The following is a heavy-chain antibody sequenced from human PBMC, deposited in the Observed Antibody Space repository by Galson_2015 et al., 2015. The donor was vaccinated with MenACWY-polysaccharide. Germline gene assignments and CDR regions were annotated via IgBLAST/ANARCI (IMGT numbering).Heavy chain of an antibody. CDR2: IYYSGST. D-gene: IGHD2-21*01. V-gene: IGHV4-39*01. CDR3: ARPHCGGDCLLGGGYYMDV. J-gene: IGHJ6*03. CDR1: GGSISSSSYY. Sequence: SETLSLTCTVSGGSISSSSYYWGWLRQPPGKGLEWIGSIYYSGSTYYNPSLKSRVTISVDTSKNQFSLKLSSVTAADTAVYYCARPHCGGDCLLGGGYYMDVWGKGTTVTVSS.